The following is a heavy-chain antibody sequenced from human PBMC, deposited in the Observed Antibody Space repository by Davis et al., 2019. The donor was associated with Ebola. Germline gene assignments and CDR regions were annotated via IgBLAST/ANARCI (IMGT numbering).Heavy chain of an antibody. CDR1: GYSFTSYW. CDR3: ARLNGYNRYLIRTGYYYGMDV. D-gene: IGHD1-14*01. CDR2: IDPSDSYT. J-gene: IGHJ6*02. Sequence: PGESLKISCKGSGYSFTSYWISWVRQMPGKGLEWMGRIDPSDSYTNYSPSFQGHVTISADKSISTAYLQWSSLKASDTAMYYCARLNGYNRYLIRTGYYYGMDVWGQGTTVTVSS. V-gene: IGHV5-10-1*01.